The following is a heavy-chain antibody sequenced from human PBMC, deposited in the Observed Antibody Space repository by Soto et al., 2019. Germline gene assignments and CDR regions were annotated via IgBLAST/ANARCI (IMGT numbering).Heavy chain of an antibody. Sequence: SETLSLTCSVSGGSITSYYWSWIRQPPGKGLEWIGYIYYSGSTNYNPSLKSRVTMSIDTSKNQFSLQLNSVTAADTAVYYCARDSPATPFDYWGQGTLVTVSS. CDR1: GGSITSYY. J-gene: IGHJ4*02. D-gene: IGHD2-15*01. CDR2: IYYSGST. CDR3: ARDSPATPFDY. V-gene: IGHV4-59*01.